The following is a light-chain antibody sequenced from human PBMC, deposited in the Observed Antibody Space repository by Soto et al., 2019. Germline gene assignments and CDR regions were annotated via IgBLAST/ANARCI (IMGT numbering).Light chain of an antibody. V-gene: IGKV1-5*03. CDR2: KAS. CDR3: QQSYSTLLT. Sequence: ITQSPSTLSAYVGDRVTINCRASQSISSWLAWYQQKPGKAPKLLIYKASSLESGVPSRFSGSGSGTDFTLTISSLQPEDFATYYCQQSYSTLLTFGGGSKV. CDR1: QSISSW. J-gene: IGKJ4*01.